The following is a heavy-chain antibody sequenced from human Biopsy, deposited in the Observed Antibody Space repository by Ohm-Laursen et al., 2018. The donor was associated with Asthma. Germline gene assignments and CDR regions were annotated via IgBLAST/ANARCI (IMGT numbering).Heavy chain of an antibody. D-gene: IGHD2-2*01. CDR1: GFTFDDYA. Sequence: SLRLSCTASGFTFDDYAMHWVRQAPGKGLEWVSGISWNSGSIGYADSVKGRFTIPRDNAKNSLYLQMNSLRAEDTAVYYCARDGTDMNEAMPKDYWGQGTLVTVSS. CDR3: ARDGTDMNEAMPKDY. V-gene: IGHV3-9*01. CDR2: ISWNSGSI. J-gene: IGHJ4*02.